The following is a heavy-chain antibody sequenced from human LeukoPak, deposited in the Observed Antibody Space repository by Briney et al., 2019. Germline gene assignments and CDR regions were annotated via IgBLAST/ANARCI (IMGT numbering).Heavy chain of an antibody. V-gene: IGHV4-34*01. CDR1: GGSFSGYY. Sequence: SETLSLTCAVYGGSFSGYYWSWIRQPPGKGLERIGEINHSGSTNYNPSLKSRVTISVDTSKNQFSLKLSSVTAADTAVYYCARTVGRYPYDILTGYYKYNWFDPWGQGTLVTVSS. CDR2: INHSGST. J-gene: IGHJ5*02. D-gene: IGHD3-9*01. CDR3: ARTVGRYPYDILTGYYKYNWFDP.